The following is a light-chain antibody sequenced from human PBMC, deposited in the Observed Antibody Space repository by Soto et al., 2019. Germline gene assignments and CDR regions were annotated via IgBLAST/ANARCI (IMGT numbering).Light chain of an antibody. Sequence: EIVMTQAPATLSVSPGARATLSCRASQSVSSNLAWYQQKPGQAPRLLIYGASTRATVIPARFSGSGSGTEFTLTISSLQSEDFAVYYCQQYNNWGTFGQGTKVEIQ. J-gene: IGKJ1*01. V-gene: IGKV3-15*01. CDR3: QQYNNWGT. CDR2: GAS. CDR1: QSVSSN.